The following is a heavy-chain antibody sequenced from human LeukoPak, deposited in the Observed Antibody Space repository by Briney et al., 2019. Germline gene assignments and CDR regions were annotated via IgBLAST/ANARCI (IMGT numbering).Heavy chain of an antibody. CDR3: ARGATGVLRYFDWLFEHDY. CDR2: ISAYNGNT. Sequence: GASVKVSCKASGYTFTSYGISWVRQAPGQGLEWMGWISAYNGNTNYAQKLQSRVTMTTDTSTSTAYMELRSLRSDDTAVYYCARGATGVLRYFDWLFEHDYWGQGTLVTVSS. D-gene: IGHD3-9*01. J-gene: IGHJ4*02. CDR1: GYTFTSYG. V-gene: IGHV1-18*01.